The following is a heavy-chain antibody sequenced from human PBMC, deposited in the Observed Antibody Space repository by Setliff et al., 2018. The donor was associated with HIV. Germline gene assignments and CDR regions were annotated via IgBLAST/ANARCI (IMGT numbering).Heavy chain of an antibody. CDR1: GGSINSTSYY. CDR2: IYHTGST. J-gene: IGHJ6*03. D-gene: IGHD2-15*01. Sequence: PSETLSLTCTVSGGSINSTSYYWGWLRQPPGNGLEWIGSIYHTGSTYYKPSLKSRVTISVDTSKNQFSLKLRSVTAADTAMYYCARVSITYWYSIPTFYYYYMDVWGKGTKVTVSS. CDR3: ARVSITYWYSIPTFYYYYMDV. V-gene: IGHV4-39*01.